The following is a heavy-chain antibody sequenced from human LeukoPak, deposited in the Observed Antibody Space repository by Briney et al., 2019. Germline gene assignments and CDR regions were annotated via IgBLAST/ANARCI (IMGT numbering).Heavy chain of an antibody. D-gene: IGHD7-27*01. V-gene: IGHV3-23*01. J-gene: IGHJ4*02. Sequence: GGSLRLSCAASGFTFSSYAMSWVRQAPGKGLEWVSAISGSGGSTYYADSVKGRFTISRDNSKNTLYLQMNSLRAEDTAVYYWAKDGGLWVSAHWGDSWGRGTLVTVSS. CDR2: ISGSGGST. CDR3: AKDGGLWVSAHWGDS. CDR1: GFTFSSYA.